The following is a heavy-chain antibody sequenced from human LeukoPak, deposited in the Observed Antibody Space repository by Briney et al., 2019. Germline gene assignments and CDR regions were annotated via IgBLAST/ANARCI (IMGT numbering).Heavy chain of an antibody. CDR3: ARDPNLYSGTYDAY. Sequence: GGSLRLSCVVSGVTFSSHWMSWVRQAPGKGLEWVANIKQDGSERYYVDSVKGRFTISRDNAKNSVFLQMNSLRAEDTAVYYCARDPNLYSGTYDAYWGQGTLVTVSS. V-gene: IGHV3-7*03. CDR2: IKQDGSER. J-gene: IGHJ4*02. CDR1: GVTFSSHW. D-gene: IGHD1-26*01.